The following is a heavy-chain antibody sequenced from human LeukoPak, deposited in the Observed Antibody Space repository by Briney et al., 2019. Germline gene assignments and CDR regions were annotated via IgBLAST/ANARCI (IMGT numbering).Heavy chain of an antibody. CDR2: IYHSGRT. D-gene: IGHD2-15*01. Sequence: PSETLSLTRTVSGYSISSGYYWGWIRQPPGNGLEWIGSIYHSGRTYYNPSLKSRVTISVDTSKNQFSLKLSSVTAADTAVYYCAGIPPPFRCSAGSCYSNAFDIWGQGTMVTVSS. J-gene: IGHJ3*02. CDR1: GYSISSGYY. CDR3: AGIPPPFRCSAGSCYSNAFDI. V-gene: IGHV4-38-2*02.